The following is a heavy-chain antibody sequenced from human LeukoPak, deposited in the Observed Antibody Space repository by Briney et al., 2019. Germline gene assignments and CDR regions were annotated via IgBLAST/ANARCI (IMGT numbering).Heavy chain of an antibody. D-gene: IGHD3-10*01. V-gene: IGHV3-33*06. CDR2: IWYDGSNK. CDR1: VFTFSSYG. Sequence: GGSLRLSCAASVFTFSSYGMHGVRQARGKGLEWVGVIWYDGSNKYYADSVKGGFTISSDNSQKTLYLQMNSLRDEDTAVYYCAKRRGGLLSYFDDWGQGTLVTVSS. CDR3: AKRRGGLLSYFDD. J-gene: IGHJ4*02.